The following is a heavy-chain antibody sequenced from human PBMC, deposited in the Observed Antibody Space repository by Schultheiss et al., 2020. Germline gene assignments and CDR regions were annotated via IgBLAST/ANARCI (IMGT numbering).Heavy chain of an antibody. Sequence: SETLSLTCTVSGGSISSGGYYWSWIRQHPGKGLEWIGYIYYSGSTNYNPSLKSRVTISVDTSKNQFALKLTSVTAADTAVYYCATGTHGDNVMGYYYYFYMGVWARGTTVTVSS. J-gene: IGHJ6*03. D-gene: IGHD4-17*01. CDR3: ATGTHGDNVMGYYYYFYMGV. CDR2: IYYSGST. V-gene: IGHV4-61*08. CDR1: GGSISSGGYY.